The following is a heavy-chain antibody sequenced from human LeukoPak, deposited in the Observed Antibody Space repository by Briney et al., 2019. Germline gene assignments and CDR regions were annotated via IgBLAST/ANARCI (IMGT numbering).Heavy chain of an antibody. D-gene: IGHD6-13*01. V-gene: IGHV3-23*01. CDR2: MSPSAGST. J-gene: IGHJ4*02. Sequence: GGSLRLSCEGSGFTFSNYAVSWVRQAPGKGLEWASTMSPSAGSTYYADSVKGRFTISRDNPKNTLYLQMNSLRAEDTAVYYCARGSSSWYYFDYWGQGTLVTVSS. CDR1: GFTFSNYA. CDR3: ARGSSSWYYFDY.